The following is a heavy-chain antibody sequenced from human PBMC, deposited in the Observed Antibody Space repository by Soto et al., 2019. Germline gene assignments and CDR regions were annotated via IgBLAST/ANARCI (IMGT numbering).Heavy chain of an antibody. J-gene: IGHJ4*02. CDR2: ISSSSSTI. V-gene: IGHV3-48*01. D-gene: IGHD3-22*01. CDR1: GFTFSHYA. CDR3: VMPTYYYDSSGPPAY. Sequence: PGGSLRLSCAASGFTFSHYAMHWVRQAPGKGLEWVSYISSSSSTIFYTDSVKSRFTVSRDNAKNSLYLQMNSLRAEDTAVYFCVMPTYYYDSSGPPAYGGQGTLVTVSS.